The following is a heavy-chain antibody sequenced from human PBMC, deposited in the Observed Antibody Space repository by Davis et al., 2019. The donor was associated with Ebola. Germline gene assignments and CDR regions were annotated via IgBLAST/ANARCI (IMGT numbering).Heavy chain of an antibody. Sequence: PSETLSLTCTVSGGSISIYYWSWIRQFAGEGLEWIGRMSASGSTDYNPSLNSRVTMSVDTSKSQFSLKLTSVTAADTAVYFCARVDVEIIRRFDYWGQGILVTVSS. J-gene: IGHJ4*02. CDR3: ARVDVEIIRRFDY. CDR2: MSASGST. D-gene: IGHD2-2*03. CDR1: GGSISIYY. V-gene: IGHV4-4*07.